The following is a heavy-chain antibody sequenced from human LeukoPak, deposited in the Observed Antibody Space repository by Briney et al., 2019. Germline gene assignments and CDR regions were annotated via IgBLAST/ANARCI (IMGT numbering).Heavy chain of an antibody. Sequence: SETLSLTCAVSGYSISSGYYWSWIRQPPGKGLEWIGYIYYSGSTYYNPSLKSRVTISVDTSKNQFSLKLSSVTAADTAVYYCARVHSELWSRSLYYFDYWGQGTLVTVSS. V-gene: IGHV4-30-4*08. J-gene: IGHJ4*02. CDR3: ARVHSELWSRSLYYFDY. D-gene: IGHD3-3*01. CDR2: IYYSGST. CDR1: GYSISSGYY.